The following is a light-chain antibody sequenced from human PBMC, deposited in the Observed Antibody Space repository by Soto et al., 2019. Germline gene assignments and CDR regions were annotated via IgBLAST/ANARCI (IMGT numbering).Light chain of an antibody. Sequence: DIVLTQSPATLSLSPGEGAALSCRASQSVGVYLAWYQQKPGQAPRLLIYDASNRATGIPARFSGSGSGTDFTLTISSLEPEDVAVYYCQQRSNSWTFGQGTKVDIK. V-gene: IGKV3-11*01. J-gene: IGKJ1*01. CDR1: QSVGVY. CDR3: QQRSNSWT. CDR2: DAS.